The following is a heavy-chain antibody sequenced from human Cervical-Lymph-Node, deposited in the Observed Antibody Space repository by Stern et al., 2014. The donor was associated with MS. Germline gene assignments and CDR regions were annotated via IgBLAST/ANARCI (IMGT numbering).Heavy chain of an antibody. V-gene: IGHV1-69*01. J-gene: IGHJ4*02. CDR2: PTTLFGTA. CDR3: ARHQAGIAAD. D-gene: IGHD6-13*01. CDR1: GDTFSSLD. Sequence: QAQLVQSGAEVKKPGSSVKVSCKASGDTFSSLDIGWVRQDPGQGPEWLGGPTTLFGTANYAQNFQGRVTFSADDSTSTTYMELSSLRSEDTAVYYCARHQAGIAADWGQGTLVTVSS.